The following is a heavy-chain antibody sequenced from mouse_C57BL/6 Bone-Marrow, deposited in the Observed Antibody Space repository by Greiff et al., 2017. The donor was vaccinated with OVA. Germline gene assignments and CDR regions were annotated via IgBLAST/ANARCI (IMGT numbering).Heavy chain of an antibody. D-gene: IGHD2-1*01. CDR1: GYTFTDYY. J-gene: IGHJ2*01. Sequence: VHVKQSGPVLVKPGASVKMSCKASGYTFTDYYMNWVKQSHGKSLEWIGVINPYNGGTSYNQKFKGKATLTVDKSSSTAYMELNSLTSEDSAVYYCARGNPDYWGQGTTLTVSS. V-gene: IGHV1-19*01. CDR3: ARGNPDY. CDR2: INPYNGGT.